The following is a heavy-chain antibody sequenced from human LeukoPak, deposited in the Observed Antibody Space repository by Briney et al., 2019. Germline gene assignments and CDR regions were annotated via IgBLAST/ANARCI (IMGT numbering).Heavy chain of an antibody. Sequence: GGSLRLSCAASGFTVSRNYMSWVRQAPGKGLEWLSVIYSGGSTNYADSVKGRFTISRDNSKNTLYLQMNSLRAEDTAVYYCAREYYYDSSGQGAFDIWGQGTMVTVSS. D-gene: IGHD3-22*01. CDR3: AREYYYDSSGQGAFDI. CDR1: GFTVSRNY. V-gene: IGHV3-53*01. CDR2: IYSGGST. J-gene: IGHJ3*02.